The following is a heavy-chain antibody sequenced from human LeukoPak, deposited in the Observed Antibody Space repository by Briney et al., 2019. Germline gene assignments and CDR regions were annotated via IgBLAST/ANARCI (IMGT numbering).Heavy chain of an antibody. CDR3: ARVPTPFDNYYYGMDV. Sequence: SETLSLTCAVSGGSISSYYWSWIRQPAGKGLEWIGRIYTSGSTNYNPSLKSRVTMSVDTSKNQFSVKLSSVTAADTAVYYCARVPTPFDNYYYGMDVWGQGTTVTVSS. CDR1: GGSISSYY. CDR2: IYTSGST. J-gene: IGHJ6*02. D-gene: IGHD3-9*01. V-gene: IGHV4-4*07.